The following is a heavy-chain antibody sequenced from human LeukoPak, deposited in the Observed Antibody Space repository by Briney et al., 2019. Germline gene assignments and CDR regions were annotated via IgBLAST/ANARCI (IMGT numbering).Heavy chain of an antibody. CDR3: ARATIPDVLRYFDWLEAPDAFDI. V-gene: IGHV1-2*02. Sequence: ASVKVSCKASGYTFTGYYMHXXXXXXXXXXXXXGWIXPXXXXXNYAQKFQGRVTXTRXTSIXTAXMELSRLRSDDTAGYYCARATIPDVLRYFDWLEAPDAFDIWGQGTMVTVSS. CDR2: IXPXXXXX. J-gene: IGHJ3*02. CDR1: GYTFTGYY. D-gene: IGHD3-9*01.